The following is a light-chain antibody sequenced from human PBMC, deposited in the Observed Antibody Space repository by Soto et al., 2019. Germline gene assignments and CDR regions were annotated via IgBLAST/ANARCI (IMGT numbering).Light chain of an antibody. J-gene: IGKJ2*01. CDR2: GAS. CDR3: HQSNNWPPGT. CDR1: QSVSSN. Sequence: EIVMTQSPATLSVSPGERATLSCRASQSVSSNLAWYQQKPGQAPRLLIYGASTRATGIPARFSGSGSGTEFTLTISSLQSVDFAVYYCHQSNNWPPGTFGQGTKLEIK. V-gene: IGKV3-15*01.